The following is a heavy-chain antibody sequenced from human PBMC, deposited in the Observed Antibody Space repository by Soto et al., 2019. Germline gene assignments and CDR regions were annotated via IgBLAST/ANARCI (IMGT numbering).Heavy chain of an antibody. CDR2: ISYDGSNK. V-gene: IGHV3-30*18. D-gene: IGHD6-13*01. J-gene: IGHJ6*02. CDR3: AKGYSSSWGARIYYDYYYCGMDV. CDR1: GFTFSSYG. Sequence: GGSLRLSCAASGFTFSSYGMHWVRQAPGKGLEWVAVISYDGSNKYYADSVKGRFTISRDNSKNTLYLQMNSLRAEDTAVYYCAKGYSSSWGARIYYDYYYCGMDVWGQGTTVTVSS.